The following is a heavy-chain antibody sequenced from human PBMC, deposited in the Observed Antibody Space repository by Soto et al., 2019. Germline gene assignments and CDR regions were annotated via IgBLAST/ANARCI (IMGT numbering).Heavy chain of an antibody. D-gene: IGHD3-10*01. Sequence: SVKVSSKAPGGTFRSYTLGWERPAPGQRLEWMAGIITVFGPAPSPQRFQGRVIFTADAATDTAFMELRALTADDTGVYYCARILSECRGGIHLRYYNGLDVWGQGTTVTVSS. CDR2: IITVFGPA. J-gene: IGHJ6*02. CDR1: GGTFRSYT. V-gene: IGHV1-69*13. CDR3: ARILSECRGGIHLRYYNGLDV.